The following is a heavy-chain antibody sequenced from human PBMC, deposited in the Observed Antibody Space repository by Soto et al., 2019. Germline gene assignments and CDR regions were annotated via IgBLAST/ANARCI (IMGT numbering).Heavy chain of an antibody. CDR2: ISAYNGNT. D-gene: IGHD2-21*02. Sequence: ASVKVSFKASGYTFTSYGISWVRQAPGQGLEWMGWISAYNGNTNYAQKLQCRVTMTTDTSTSTAYMELRSLRSDDTAVYYCSVDAFCGVDWYVVVYFGCLGLG. CDR1: GYTFTSYG. CDR3: SVDAFCGVDWYVVVYFGC. J-gene: IGHJ4*02. V-gene: IGHV1-18*01.